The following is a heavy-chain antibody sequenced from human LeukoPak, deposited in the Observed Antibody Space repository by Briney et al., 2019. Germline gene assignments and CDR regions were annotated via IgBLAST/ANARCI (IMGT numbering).Heavy chain of an antibody. CDR3: ARGEAWRYCSSTSCSGAFDI. V-gene: IGHV4-30-4*08. J-gene: IGHJ3*02. D-gene: IGHD2-2*01. CDR2: IYYSGST. Sequence: SWVRQPPGKGLEWIGYIYYSGSTYYNPSLKSRVTVSVDTSKNQFSLKLSSVTAADTAVYYCARGEAWRYCSSTSCSGAFDIWGQGTMVTVSS.